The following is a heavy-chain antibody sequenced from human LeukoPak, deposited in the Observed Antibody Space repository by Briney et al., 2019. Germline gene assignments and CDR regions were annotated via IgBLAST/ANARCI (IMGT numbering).Heavy chain of an antibody. CDR1: GGSISSSSYY. J-gene: IGHJ3*02. CDR3: ARDPFRNYGDYADAFDI. Sequence: SETLSLTCTVSGGSISSSSYYWGWIRQPPGKGLEWIGSIYYSGSTYYNPSLKSRVTISVDTSKNQFSLKLSSVTAADTAVYYCARDPFRNYGDYADAFDIWGQGTMVTVSS. D-gene: IGHD4-17*01. V-gene: IGHV4-39*07. CDR2: IYYSGST.